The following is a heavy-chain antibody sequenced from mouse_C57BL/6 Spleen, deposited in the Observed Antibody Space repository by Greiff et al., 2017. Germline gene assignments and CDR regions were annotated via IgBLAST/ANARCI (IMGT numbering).Heavy chain of an antibody. D-gene: IGHD2-2*01. CDR1: GYTFTDHT. CDR2: IYPRDGST. V-gene: IGHV1-78*01. Sequence: QVQLQQSDAELVKPGASVKISCKVSGYTFTDHTIHWMKQRPEQGLEWIGYIYPRDGSTKYNEKFKGKATLTADKASSTAYRQLNSLTAEDSAVYFCTRWEAYGYDEGGYWGQGTTLTVSS. J-gene: IGHJ2*01. CDR3: TRWEAYGYDEGGY.